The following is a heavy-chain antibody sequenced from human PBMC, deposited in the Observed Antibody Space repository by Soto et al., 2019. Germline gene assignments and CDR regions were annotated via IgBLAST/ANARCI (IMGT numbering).Heavy chain of an antibody. V-gene: IGHV3-53*02. D-gene: IGHD6-13*01. CDR2: IYSGGSA. J-gene: IGHJ6*02. CDR1: EFTVSNNY. CDR3: ASHEAAAGPKSYYGMDV. Sequence: EVQLVETGGGLIQPGGSLRLSCAASEFTVSNNYMSWVRQTPGKGLEWVSVIYSGGSAFYADSVKGRFIISRDNSKNTLDLQMNSLRAEDTAVYYCASHEAAAGPKSYYGMDVWGQGTTVTASS.